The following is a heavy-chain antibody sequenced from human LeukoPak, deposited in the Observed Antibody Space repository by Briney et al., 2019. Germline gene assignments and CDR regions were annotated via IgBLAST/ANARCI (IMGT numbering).Heavy chain of an antibody. CDR1: GGSISSGSYY. CDR2: IYTSGST. Sequence: SKTLSLTCTVSGGSISSGSYYWSWIRQPAGKGLEWIGRIYTSGSTNYNPSLKSRVTISVDTSKNQFSLKLSSVTAADTAVYYCARVDYYDSSGYYYIFDYWGQGTLVTVSS. CDR3: ARVDYYDSSGYYYIFDY. J-gene: IGHJ4*02. D-gene: IGHD3-22*01. V-gene: IGHV4-61*02.